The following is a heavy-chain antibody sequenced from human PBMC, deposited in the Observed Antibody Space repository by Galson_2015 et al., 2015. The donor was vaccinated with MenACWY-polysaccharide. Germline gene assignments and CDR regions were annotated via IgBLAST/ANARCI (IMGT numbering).Heavy chain of an antibody. CDR3: ARPSAAAVRRQQPEMFAFEI. J-gene: IGHJ3*02. V-gene: IGHV3-7*01. CDR1: GFTFSNYW. D-gene: IGHD1-14*01. Sequence: SLRLSCAASGFTFSNYWMSWVRQAPGKGLEWVANIKQDGSEKYYVDSVKGRFTISRDNAKNTLYLQMNNLRTEDTAIYYCARPSAAAVRRQQPEMFAFEIWGQGIMVTVSS. CDR2: IKQDGSEK.